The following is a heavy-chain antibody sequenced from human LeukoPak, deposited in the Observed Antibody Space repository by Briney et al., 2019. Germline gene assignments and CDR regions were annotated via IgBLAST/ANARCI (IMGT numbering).Heavy chain of an antibody. J-gene: IGHJ6*02. CDR1: GFTFSSYA. Sequence: PGRSLRLSCAASGFTFSSYAMHWVRQAPGKGLEWVAVISYDGSNKYYADSVKGRFTISRDNSKNTLYLQMSSLRAEDTAVYYCARDWEQQPEDYYYGMDVWGQGTTVTVSS. D-gene: IGHD6-13*01. CDR3: ARDWEQQPEDYYYGMDV. V-gene: IGHV3-30-3*01. CDR2: ISYDGSNK.